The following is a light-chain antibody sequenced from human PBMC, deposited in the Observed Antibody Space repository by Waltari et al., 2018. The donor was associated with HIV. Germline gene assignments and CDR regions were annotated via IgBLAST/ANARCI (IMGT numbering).Light chain of an antibody. Sequence: QAALTQPPSVSGAPGQRLVISCTGNTSSIGPNFHIHWYQCLPGAVPKLLLYGSSRRPAGVSDRFSGSRSDTAASLAITGLRADDEATYYCQSFDRTLSSYVFGTGTTVSVL. V-gene: IGLV1-40*01. CDR3: QSFDRTLSSYV. J-gene: IGLJ1*01. CDR2: GSS. CDR1: TSSIGPNFH.